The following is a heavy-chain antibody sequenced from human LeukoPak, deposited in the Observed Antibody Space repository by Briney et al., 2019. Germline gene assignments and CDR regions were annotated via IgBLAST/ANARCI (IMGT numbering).Heavy chain of an antibody. CDR2: IWYDGSNK. V-gene: IGHV3-33*01. CDR1: GFTFRSHG. Sequence: GRSLRVSCAASGFTFRSHGMHWVRQAPGKGLEWVAVIWYDGSNKYYADSVKGRFTISRDDSKNTLYLQMNSLRAEDTAVYYCARDIAARRVDNRGQGTPVTVSS. CDR3: ARDIAARRVDN. J-gene: IGHJ4*02. D-gene: IGHD6-6*01.